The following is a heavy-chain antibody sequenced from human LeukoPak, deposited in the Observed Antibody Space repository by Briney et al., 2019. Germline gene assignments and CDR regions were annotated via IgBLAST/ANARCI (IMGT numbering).Heavy chain of an antibody. V-gene: IGHV3-33*01. CDR2: IWYDGSNK. CDR3: ARSEYYYDSSGYNWIDY. Sequence: GRSLRLSCAASGFTFSSHGMHWVRQAPGKGLEWVAVIWYDGSNKYYADSVKGRFTISRDNSKNTLYLQMNSLRAEDTAVYYCARSEYYYDSSGYNWIDYWGQGTLVTVSS. D-gene: IGHD3-22*01. J-gene: IGHJ4*02. CDR1: GFTFSSHG.